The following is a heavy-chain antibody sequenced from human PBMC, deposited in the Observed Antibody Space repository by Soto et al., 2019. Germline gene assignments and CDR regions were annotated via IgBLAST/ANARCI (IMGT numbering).Heavy chain of an antibody. D-gene: IGHD3-22*01. CDR1: GFTFGSYA. V-gene: IGHV3-23*01. CDR2: ISGSGGST. CDR3: AKGVRSYYYYGMDV. J-gene: IGHJ6*02. Sequence: PGGSLRLSCAASGFTFGSYAMTWVRQAPGKGLEWVSGISGSGGSTYYADSVKGRFTISRDNSKNTMYLQMNSLRAEDTAVYYCAKGVRSYYYYGMDVWGQGTTVTVSS.